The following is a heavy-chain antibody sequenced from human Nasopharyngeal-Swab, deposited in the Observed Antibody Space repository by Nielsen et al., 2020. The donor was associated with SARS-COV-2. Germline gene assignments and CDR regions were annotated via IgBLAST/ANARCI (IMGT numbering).Heavy chain of an antibody. CDR3: AREGAYDILTGYYTRYYYYYGMDV. CDR1: GFTFISSS. V-gene: IGHV3-21*01. Sequence: GESLKLSCAASGFTFISSSMNWVRQAPGKGLECVSSISSSSSYIYYADSVKGRFTISRDNAKNSLYLQMNSLRAEDTAVYYCAREGAYDILTGYYTRYYYYYGMDVWGQGTTVTVSS. D-gene: IGHD3-9*01. CDR2: ISSSSSYI. J-gene: IGHJ6*02.